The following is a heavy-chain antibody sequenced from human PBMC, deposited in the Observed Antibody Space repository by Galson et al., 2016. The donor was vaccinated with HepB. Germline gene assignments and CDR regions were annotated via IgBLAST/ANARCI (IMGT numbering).Heavy chain of an antibody. V-gene: IGHV1-18*01. CDR1: EYNFDVYG. CDR3: ARDSGYCSGASCSYGMDV. Sequence: SVKVSCKAFEYNFDVYGISWVRQAPGEGFEWMGWISASNGDTISAQRFQGRLTMTTHISANTAYMELSSLTSDDTAVYYSARDSGYCSGASCSYGMDVWGQGTTVTVSS. D-gene: IGHD2-15*01. CDR2: ISASNGDT. J-gene: IGHJ6*02.